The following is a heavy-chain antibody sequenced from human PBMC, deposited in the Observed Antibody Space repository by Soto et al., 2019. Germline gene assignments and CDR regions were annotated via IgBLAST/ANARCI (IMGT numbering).Heavy chain of an antibody. CDR3: AKDSQYY. CDR1: GFTFSSYG. V-gene: IGHV3-30*18. CDR2: ISYDGSNK. J-gene: IGHJ4*02. Sequence: QVQLVESGGGVVQPGRSLRLSCAASGFTFSSYGMHWVRQAPGKGLEWVAVISYDGSNKYYADSVKGRFTISRDNSKNTLYLQMNSLRVEDTAVYYCAKDSQYYWGQGTLVTVSS.